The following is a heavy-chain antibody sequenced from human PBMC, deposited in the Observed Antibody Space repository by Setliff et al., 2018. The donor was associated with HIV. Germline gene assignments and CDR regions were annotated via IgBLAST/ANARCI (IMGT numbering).Heavy chain of an antibody. J-gene: IGHJ1*01. Sequence: SETLSLTCNVSGGSISGYFWTWIRQPAGKGLEWIGRIYTSGSTNYNPSLKSRLSMSIDTSKNHFSLRLTSVTAADTAVYYCARDGRHDRNRWYVTHQYFKYWGQGTLVTVSS. CDR3: ARDGRHDRNRWYVTHQYFKY. V-gene: IGHV4-4*07. CDR1: GGSISGYF. D-gene: IGHD2-15*01. CDR2: IYTSGST.